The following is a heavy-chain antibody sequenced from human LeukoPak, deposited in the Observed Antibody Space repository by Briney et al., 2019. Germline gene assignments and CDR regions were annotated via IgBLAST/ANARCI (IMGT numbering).Heavy chain of an antibody. Sequence: GGSLRLSCAASGLAFSAYKMHWVRQAPRKGLVWVSRISTDGYTTDYADFVQGRFTASRDNTKNTWSLEMNSLRAEDTAVYYCVVGGSPGYWGQGALVTVSS. CDR3: VVGGSPGY. V-gene: IGHV3-74*01. CDR2: ISTDGYTT. D-gene: IGHD2-15*01. CDR1: GLAFSAYK. J-gene: IGHJ4*02.